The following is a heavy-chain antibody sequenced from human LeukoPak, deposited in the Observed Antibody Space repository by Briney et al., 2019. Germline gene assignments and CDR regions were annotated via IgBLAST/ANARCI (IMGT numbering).Heavy chain of an antibody. CDR2: INPSGGST. CDR1: GYTFTSYY. J-gene: IGHJ4*02. D-gene: IGHD6-13*01. V-gene: IGHV1-46*01. CDR3: ARATEQQLAYFDY. Sequence: ASVKVSCKASGYTFTSYYVHWVRQAPGQGLEWMGIINPSGGSTSYAQKFQGRVTMTRDMSTSTVYMELSSLRSEDTAVYYCARATEQQLAYFDYWGQGTLVTVSS.